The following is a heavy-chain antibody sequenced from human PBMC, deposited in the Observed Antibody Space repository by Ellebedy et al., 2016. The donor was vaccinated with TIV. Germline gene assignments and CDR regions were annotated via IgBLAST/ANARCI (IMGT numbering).Heavy chain of an antibody. CDR2: ISAYNGNT. Sequence: ASVKVSCKASGYTFTSYGISWVRQAPGQGLEWMGWISAYNGNTNYAQKLQGRVTMTTNTSTSTTYMELRSLRSDDTAVYYCARSRMYSSSWYVDYWGQGTLVTVSS. D-gene: IGHD6-13*01. V-gene: IGHV1-18*04. J-gene: IGHJ4*02. CDR3: ARSRMYSSSWYVDY. CDR1: GYTFTSYG.